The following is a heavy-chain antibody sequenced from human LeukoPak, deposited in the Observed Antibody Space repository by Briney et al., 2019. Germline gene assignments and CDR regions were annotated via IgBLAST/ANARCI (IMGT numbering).Heavy chain of an antibody. V-gene: IGHV1-2*02. D-gene: IGHD3/OR15-3a*01. CDR1: GYTFTGYY. CDR2: INPNSSGT. J-gene: IGHJ3*02. Sequence: ASVKVSCKASGYTFTGYYMHWVRQAPGQGLEWMGWINPNSSGTNYAQKFQGRVTMTRDTSISTAYMELSRLRSDDTAVYYCARDGLGPDAFDIWGQGTMVTVSS. CDR3: ARDGLGPDAFDI.